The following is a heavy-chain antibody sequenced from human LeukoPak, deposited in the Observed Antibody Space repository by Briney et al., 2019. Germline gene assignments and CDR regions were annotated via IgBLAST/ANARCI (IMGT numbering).Heavy chain of an antibody. CDR1: GFPFGSYG. V-gene: IGHV3-23*01. CDR3: AIMHGYYDGSGYWVQ. CDR2: ITLNADRT. J-gene: IGHJ1*01. Sequence: GGSLRLSCAASGFPFGSYGMSWVRQAPGKGLEWVSFITLNADRTSYADSVEGRFTISRDKPRNTLYMQMNSLRDEDTALYYCAIMHGYYDGSGYWVQWGQGTLVTVSS. D-gene: IGHD3-22*01.